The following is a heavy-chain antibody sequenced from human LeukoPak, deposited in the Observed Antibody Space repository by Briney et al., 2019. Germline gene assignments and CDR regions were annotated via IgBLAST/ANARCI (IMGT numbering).Heavy chain of an antibody. CDR2: IYYSGST. J-gene: IGHJ6*03. CDR1: GGSISSSSYY. V-gene: IGHV4-39*07. D-gene: IGHD3-3*01. CDR3: AREVKFLEWLPAMLYYYYYMDV. Sequence: PSETLSLTCTVSGGSISSSSYYWGWIRQPPGKGLEWIGSIYYSGSTYYNPSLKSRVTISVDTSKNRFSLKLSSVTAADTAVYYCAREVKFLEWLPAMLYYYYYMDVWGKGTTVTVSS.